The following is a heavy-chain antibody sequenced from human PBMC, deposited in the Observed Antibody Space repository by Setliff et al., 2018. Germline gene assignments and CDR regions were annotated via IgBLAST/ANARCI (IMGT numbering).Heavy chain of an antibody. CDR1: GGSISSAPYY. Sequence: SETLSLTCTVSGGSISSAPYYWSWIRQPAGKGPEWIGHIYTSWSSNYNPSLKSRVTMSIDTSKNQFSLNLSSVTAADTAVYYCARGRNVASRLLDSWGQGTLVTVSS. V-gene: IGHV4-61*09. D-gene: IGHD6-6*01. CDR3: ARGRNVASRLLDS. J-gene: IGHJ4*02. CDR2: IYTSWSS.